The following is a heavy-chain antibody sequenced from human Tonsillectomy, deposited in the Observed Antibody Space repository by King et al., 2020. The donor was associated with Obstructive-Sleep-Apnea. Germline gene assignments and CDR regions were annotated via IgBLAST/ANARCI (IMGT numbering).Heavy chain of an antibody. CDR1: GFSVSKNY. J-gene: IGHJ6*02. CDR2: IYSGGST. D-gene: IGHD3-3*01. V-gene: IGHV3-66*01. CDR3: AREWLLLGYYYGMDV. Sequence: VQLVESGGGLVQPGGSLRLSCVASGFSVSKNYMTWVRQAPGKGLEWASVIYSGGSTYYADSVKGRFTISRDNSKNTLYLQMNSLRAEDTAVYYCAREWLLLGYYYGMDVWGQGTTVTVSS.